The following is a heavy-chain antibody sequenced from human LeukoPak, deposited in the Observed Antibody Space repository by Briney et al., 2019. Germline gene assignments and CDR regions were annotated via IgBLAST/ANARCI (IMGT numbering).Heavy chain of an antibody. CDR1: GYTFTSYG. CDR3: ARVEPYSGSYLTYYYYYMDV. D-gene: IGHD1-26*01. Sequence: ASVKVSCKASGYTFTSYGISWVRQAPGQGLEWMGWISAYNGNTNYAQKLQDRVTMTTDTSTSTAYMELRSLRSDDTAVYYCARVEPYSGSYLTYYYYYMDVWGKGTTVTVSS. CDR2: ISAYNGNT. V-gene: IGHV1-18*01. J-gene: IGHJ6*03.